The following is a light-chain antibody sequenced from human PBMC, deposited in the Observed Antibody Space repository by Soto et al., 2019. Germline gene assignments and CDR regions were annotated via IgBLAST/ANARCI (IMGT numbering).Light chain of an antibody. V-gene: IGLV2-14*01. Sequence: QSVLTQPASVSGSPGQSITISCTGTSSDVGGNKYVSWYQQYPGKAPKLLIFEVTNRPSGVSNRFSGSRSGNTASLTISGLQPDDEGDYFCVSYTDTDTLVFGTGTKVTVL. CDR3: VSYTDTDTLV. CDR1: SSDVGGNKY. J-gene: IGLJ1*01. CDR2: EVT.